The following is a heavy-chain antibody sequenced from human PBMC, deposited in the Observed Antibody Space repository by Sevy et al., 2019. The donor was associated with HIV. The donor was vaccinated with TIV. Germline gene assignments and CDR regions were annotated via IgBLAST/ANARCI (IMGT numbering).Heavy chain of an antibody. CDR1: GFTFSKYW. D-gene: IGHD5-18*01. CDR2: IKQDGSEK. Sequence: GGSLRLSCAASGFTFSKYWMTWVRQAPGKGLEWVANIKQDGSEKNYVDSVKGRFTLSRDNAKNSVSLQMNSLRAEDTAVYYCARGGPLVDAALIPWGMDVWGQGTPVTVSS. J-gene: IGHJ6*02. V-gene: IGHV3-7*01. CDR3: ARGGPLVDAALIPWGMDV.